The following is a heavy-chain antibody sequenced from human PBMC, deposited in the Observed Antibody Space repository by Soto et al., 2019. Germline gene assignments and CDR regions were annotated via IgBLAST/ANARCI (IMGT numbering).Heavy chain of an antibody. CDR1: GGSISSGGYY. Sequence: QVQLQESGPGLVKPSQTLSLTCTVSGGSISSGGYYWSWIRQHPGKGLEWIGYIYYSGSTYYNPSLKSRVTLSIDTSKNQVSLELSSVAAADTAVYYCAGLAEGFRTFRSPFDYWGQGTLVTVSS. CDR2: IYYSGST. V-gene: IGHV4-31*03. CDR3: AGLAEGFRTFRSPFDY. D-gene: IGHD3-10*01. J-gene: IGHJ4*02.